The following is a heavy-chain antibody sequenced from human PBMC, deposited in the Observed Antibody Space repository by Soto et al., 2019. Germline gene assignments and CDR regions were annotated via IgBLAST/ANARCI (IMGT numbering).Heavy chain of an antibody. V-gene: IGHV1-8*03. D-gene: IGHD5-18*01. Sequence: PGASVKVSCKASGYTCTSYDINWVRKATGQGLEWMGWMNPNSGNTGYAQKFQRRVTITRNTSISTNYMELSSLRSEATAVYYCARGGYSYGDYYYYGMDVWGQGTTVTVSS. CDR3: ARGGYSYGDYYYYGMDV. CDR2: MNPNSGNT. J-gene: IGHJ6*02. CDR1: GYTCTSYD.